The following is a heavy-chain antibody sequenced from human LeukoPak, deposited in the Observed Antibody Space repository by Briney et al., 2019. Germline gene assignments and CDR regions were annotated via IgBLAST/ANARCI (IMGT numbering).Heavy chain of an antibody. CDR2: IYDSGNT. Sequence: SETLSLTCTVSGYSISSVYYWGWIRQPPGKGLEWVGSIYDSGNTYYNPSLKSRVTISVDTSKNQFSLKLSSVTAADTAVYYCARLLYGSGSYYYYYYYYMDVWGKGTTVTVSS. J-gene: IGHJ6*03. D-gene: IGHD3-10*01. V-gene: IGHV4-38-2*02. CDR3: ARLLYGSGSYYYYYYYYMDV. CDR1: GYSISSVYY.